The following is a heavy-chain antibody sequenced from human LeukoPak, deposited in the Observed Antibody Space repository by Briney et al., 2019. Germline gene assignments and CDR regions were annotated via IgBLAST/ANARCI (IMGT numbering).Heavy chain of an antibody. CDR2: ISGSGGDT. CDR1: GFTFTNYA. V-gene: IGHV3-23*01. CDR3: GKSVVGGGKGFAFDI. Sequence: PGGSLRLSCAASGFTFTNYAMTWVRQAPGKGLEWVSGISGSGGDTFYADSVKGRFTISRDNSKNTLYLQMNSLGAEETAVYYFGKSVVGGGKGFAFDIWGQGTVVTVSS. D-gene: IGHD1-26*01. J-gene: IGHJ3*02.